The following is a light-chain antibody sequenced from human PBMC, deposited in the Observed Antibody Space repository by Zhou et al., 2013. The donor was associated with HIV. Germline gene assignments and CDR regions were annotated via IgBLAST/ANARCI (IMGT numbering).Light chain of an antibody. CDR2: GAS. Sequence: DIQMTQSPSSVSASVGDRITITCRASQGISKWLAWYQQKPGKAPKLLIYGASSLQSGVPSRFSGSGFGTDFTLTISSLQPEDFATYYCQQYNSYPCSFGQGTKLEIK. J-gene: IGKJ2*04. V-gene: IGKV1D-16*01. CDR3: QQYNSYPCS. CDR1: QGISKW.